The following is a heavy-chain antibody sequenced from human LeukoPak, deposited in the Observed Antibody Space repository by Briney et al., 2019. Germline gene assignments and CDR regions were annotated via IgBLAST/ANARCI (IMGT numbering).Heavy chain of an antibody. J-gene: IGHJ4*02. CDR1: GYTFTSYG. Sequence: ASVKVSCKSSGYTFTSYGIIWVRQAPGQGLEWLGWVTPYSFNTNSAQKFQGRVTMTTDTSTSTAYMELRSLRSDDTAVYYCARDYGDYVIGFDYWGQGTLVTVSS. CDR2: VTPYSFNT. D-gene: IGHD4-17*01. CDR3: ARDYGDYVIGFDY. V-gene: IGHV1-18*01.